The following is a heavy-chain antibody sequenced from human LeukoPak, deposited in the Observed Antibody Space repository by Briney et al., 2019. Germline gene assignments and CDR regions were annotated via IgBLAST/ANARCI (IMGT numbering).Heavy chain of an antibody. Sequence: PGGSLRLSCGAYGFTFSSYAMRWVRRAPGRGVGGVSAISGRGGSTYYADSVKDRFTISRDNSKNTLYLQMNSLRAEDTAVYYCAKGRHCSSTSCSRGLNGYFQHWGQGTLVTVSS. V-gene: IGHV3-23*01. CDR1: GFTFSSYA. J-gene: IGHJ1*01. CDR3: AKGRHCSSTSCSRGLNGYFQH. CDR2: ISGRGGST. D-gene: IGHD2-2*01.